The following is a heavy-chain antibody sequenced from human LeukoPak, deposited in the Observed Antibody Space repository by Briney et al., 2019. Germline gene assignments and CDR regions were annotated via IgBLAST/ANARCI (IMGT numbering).Heavy chain of an antibody. V-gene: IGHV3-23*01. J-gene: IGHJ4*02. Sequence: GGSLRLSCAASGFTFSSYAMSWVRQAPGKGLEWVSAISGTGGSTYYADSVKGRFTISRDNSKNTLYLQMNSLRAEDTAVYYCARDRRGSGYSDYWGQGTLVTVSS. CDR2: ISGTGGST. CDR1: GFTFSSYA. D-gene: IGHD3-22*01. CDR3: ARDRRGSGYSDY.